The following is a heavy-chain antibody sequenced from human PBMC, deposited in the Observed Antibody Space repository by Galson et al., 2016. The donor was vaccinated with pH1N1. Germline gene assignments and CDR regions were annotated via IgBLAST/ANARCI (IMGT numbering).Heavy chain of an antibody. V-gene: IGHV3-23*01. CDR3: TKARVGNYYFDY. CDR1: GFTFGDYA. CDR2: ISTSSGTT. Sequence: SLRLSCAASGFTFGDYAMRWVRQAPGKGLEYVPSISTSSGTTYYGDSVRGRFTISRDNSKNTVYLQMNSLRAEDTAIYYCTKARVGNYYFDYWGQGSLVTVSS. J-gene: IGHJ4*02. D-gene: IGHD1-7*01.